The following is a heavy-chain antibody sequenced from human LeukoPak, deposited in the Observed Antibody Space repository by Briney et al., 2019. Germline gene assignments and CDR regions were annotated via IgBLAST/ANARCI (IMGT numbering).Heavy chain of an antibody. D-gene: IGHD5-18*01. CDR3: ATPKDTAGGPY. J-gene: IGHJ4*02. CDR1: GFTFTSYW. V-gene: IGHV3-7*01. Sequence: GGSLRLSCAASGFTFTSYWMTWVRQAPGKGLEWLANIRQDGGATYYGGSVKGRFTISRDNAKDSLFLQMNSLRAEDTAVYYCATPKDTAGGPYWSQGTLVTVS. CDR2: IRQDGGAT.